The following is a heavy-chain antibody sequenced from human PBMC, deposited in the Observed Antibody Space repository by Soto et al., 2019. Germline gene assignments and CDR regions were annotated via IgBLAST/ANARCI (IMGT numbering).Heavy chain of an antibody. CDR2: ISWNSGSI. V-gene: IGHV3-9*01. Sequence: GGSLRLSCAAYGLTFDDYAMHWVRQAPGKGLEWVSGISWNSGSIGYADSVKGRFTISRDNAKNFLYLQMSSLRAEDTALYYCAKGSCSSTSCYLDYWGQGTLVTVSS. CDR3: AKGSCSSTSCYLDY. CDR1: GLTFDDYA. D-gene: IGHD2-2*01. J-gene: IGHJ4*02.